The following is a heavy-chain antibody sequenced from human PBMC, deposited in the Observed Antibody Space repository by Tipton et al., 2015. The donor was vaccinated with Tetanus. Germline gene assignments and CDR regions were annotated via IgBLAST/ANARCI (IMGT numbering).Heavy chain of an antibody. V-gene: IGHV3-11*04. Sequence: SLRLSCAGSGFTFSGFYMSWIRQAPGRGLEWVAYTSGSGNTILYSDSVKGRFTVSRDNARNSLSVHMNSLTAEDTAVYYCARLRVYCSTACYSREDYWGQGTLVTVSS. J-gene: IGHJ4*02. CDR1: GFTFSGFY. CDR2: TSGSGNTI. CDR3: ARLRVYCSTACYSREDY. D-gene: IGHD2/OR15-2a*01.